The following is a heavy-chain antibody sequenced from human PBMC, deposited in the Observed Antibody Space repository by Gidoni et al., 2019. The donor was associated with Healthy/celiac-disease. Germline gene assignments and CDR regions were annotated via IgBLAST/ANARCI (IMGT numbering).Heavy chain of an antibody. CDR2: ISWNSGSI. V-gene: IGHV3-9*01. D-gene: IGHD3-9*01. CDR1: GFTFDDYA. J-gene: IGHJ2*01. CDR3: AKDSTFRLVIWYFDL. Sequence: EVQLVESGGGLVQPGRSLRLSCAASGFTFDDYAMHWVRQAPGKGLEWVSGISWNSGSIGYADSVKGRFTISRDNAKNSLYLQMNSLRAEDTALYYCAKDSTFRLVIWYFDLWGRGTLVTVSS.